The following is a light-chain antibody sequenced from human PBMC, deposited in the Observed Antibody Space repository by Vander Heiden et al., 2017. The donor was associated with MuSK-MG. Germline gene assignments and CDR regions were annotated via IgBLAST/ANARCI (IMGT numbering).Light chain of an antibody. J-gene: IGKJ1*01. Sequence: DIQMAQSPSSLSASVGDTVTITCRASQSISTFLNWYQQKPGRAPKLLIYAASSLQSGVPSRFSGSGDGTDFTLTINMLQPEDFATYYCRQIDSITWTFGQGTKVEVK. CDR1: QSISTF. V-gene: IGKV1-39*01. CDR3: RQIDSITWT. CDR2: AAS.